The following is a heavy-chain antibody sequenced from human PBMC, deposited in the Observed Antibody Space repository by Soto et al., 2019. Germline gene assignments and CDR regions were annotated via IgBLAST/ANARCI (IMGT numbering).Heavy chain of an antibody. Sequence: EVQLVESGGGLVKPGESLRLSCAASGLTLTNVFMNWVRQAPGMGLEWVGRIKSKTDGGTTDYAAPVRGRFTISRDDSKNTLYLQMNSLKTEDTAVYYCSYGADYYFDYWGQGTLVTVSS. D-gene: IGHD4-17*01. CDR1: GLTLTNVF. CDR3: SYGADYYFDY. V-gene: IGHV3-15*07. J-gene: IGHJ4*02. CDR2: IKSKTDGGTT.